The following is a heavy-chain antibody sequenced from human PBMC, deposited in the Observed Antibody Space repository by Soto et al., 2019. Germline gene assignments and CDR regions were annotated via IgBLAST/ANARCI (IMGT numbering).Heavy chain of an antibody. CDR2: IYYSGST. CDR3: ARLARRAAGRFDY. D-gene: IGHD6-13*01. CDR1: GGSISSSSYY. J-gene: IGHJ4*02. Sequence: QLQLQESGPGLVKPSETLSLTCTVSGGSISSSSYYWGWIRQPPGKGLEWIGSIYYSGSTYYNPSLKSRVTISVDTSKNQFSLKLSSVTAADTAVYYCARLARRAAGRFDYWGQVTLVTVSS. V-gene: IGHV4-39*01.